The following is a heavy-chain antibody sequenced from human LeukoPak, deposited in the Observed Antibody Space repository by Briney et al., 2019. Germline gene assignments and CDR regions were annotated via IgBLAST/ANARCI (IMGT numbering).Heavy chain of an antibody. V-gene: IGHV6-1*01. CDR3: AREPGGAEYSGYDPFDF. J-gene: IGHJ4*02. CDR1: GDSVSSNSAA. Sequence: SQTLSLACAISGDSVSSNSAAWNWIRQSPSRGLEWLGRTYYRSKRYNDYAVSVKSRITINPDTSKNQFSLQLNSVTPEDTAVYYCAREPGGAEYSGYDPFDFWGQGTLVTVSS. D-gene: IGHD5-12*01. CDR2: TYYRSKRYN.